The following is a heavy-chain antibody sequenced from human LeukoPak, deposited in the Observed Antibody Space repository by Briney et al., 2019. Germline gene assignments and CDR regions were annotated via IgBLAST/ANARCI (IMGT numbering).Heavy chain of an antibody. CDR1: GFTFSSYA. CDR3: ARGQATLDAFDI. CDR2: ISYDGSNK. D-gene: IGHD1-26*01. Sequence: GGSLRLSCAGSGFTFSSYAMHWVRQAPGKGLEWVAVISYDGSNKYYADSVKGRFTISRDNSKNTLYLQMNSLRAEDTAVYYCARGQATLDAFDIWGQGTMVTVSS. J-gene: IGHJ3*02. V-gene: IGHV3-30-3*01.